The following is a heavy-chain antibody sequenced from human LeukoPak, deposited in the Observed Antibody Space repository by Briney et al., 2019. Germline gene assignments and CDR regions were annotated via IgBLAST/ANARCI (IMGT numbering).Heavy chain of an antibody. CDR2: IYHSGST. J-gene: IGHJ4*02. Sequence: SETLSLTCTLSGGPMSTYYWSWIRQPPGKGLVWIGYIYHSGSTNYNPSLKSRVTISVDTSKNQFSLKLSSVTAADTAVYYCARGGGYASPIGYWGQGALVTVSS. V-gene: IGHV4-59*13. D-gene: IGHD5-12*01. CDR3: ARGGGYASPIGY. CDR1: GGPMSTYY.